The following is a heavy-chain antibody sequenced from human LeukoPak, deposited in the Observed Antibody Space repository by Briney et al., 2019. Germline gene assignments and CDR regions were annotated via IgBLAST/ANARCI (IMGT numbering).Heavy chain of an antibody. Sequence: GGSLRLSCAASGFTFTTYWMHWVRQAPGKGLVWVSHINSDGSITSYADSVKGRFTISRDNAKNALYLQMNSLRAEDTAVYYCARDAVDTANAVWGQGTTVTVSS. CDR3: ARDAVDTANAV. CDR1: GFTFTTYW. D-gene: IGHD5-18*01. J-gene: IGHJ6*02. CDR2: INSDGSIT. V-gene: IGHV3-74*01.